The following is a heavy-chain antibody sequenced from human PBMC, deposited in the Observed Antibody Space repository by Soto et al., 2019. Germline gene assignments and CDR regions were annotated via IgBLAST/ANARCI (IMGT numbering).Heavy chain of an antibody. CDR2: ISSSSSTI. CDR1: GGSISSYY. V-gene: IGHV3-48*01. CDR3: ARANPSGYGDC. Sequence: ETLSLTCTVSGGSISSYYWSWVRQAPGKGLEWVSYISSSSSTIYYADSVKGRFTISRDNAKNSLSLQMNSLRAEDTAVYYCARANPSGYGDCWGQGTLVTLSS. D-gene: IGHD5-12*01. J-gene: IGHJ4*02.